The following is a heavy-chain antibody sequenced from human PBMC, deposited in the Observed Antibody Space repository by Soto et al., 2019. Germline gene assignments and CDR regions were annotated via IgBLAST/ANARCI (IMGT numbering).Heavy chain of an antibody. CDR1: GYTFTSYD. J-gene: IGHJ2*01. Sequence: QVQLVQSGAEVKKPGASVKVSCKASGYTFTSYDINWVRQATGQGLAWMGWMNPNSGNTGYAQKFQGRVTMTRNTSISTTYMELSSLRSEDTAVSYCARRDYGDYYSWYFDLWGRGTLVTVSS. CDR2: MNPNSGNT. D-gene: IGHD4-17*01. CDR3: ARRDYGDYYSWYFDL. V-gene: IGHV1-8*01.